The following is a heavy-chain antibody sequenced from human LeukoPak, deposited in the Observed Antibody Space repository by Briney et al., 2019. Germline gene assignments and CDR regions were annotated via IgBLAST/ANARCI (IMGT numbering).Heavy chain of an antibody. CDR2: IIPLLALA. D-gene: IGHD3-16*02. J-gene: IGHJ4*02. CDR1: GGTFSSYA. Sequence: GASVQVSCKASGGTFSSYAISWVRQAPGQGVDWMGRIIPLLALANYEQTLQARVTITAEKSTSTAHMELSSLRSDDTAVYYCATTLITFGGVIVKPLFDYWGQGTLVTVSS. V-gene: IGHV1-69*04. CDR3: ATTLITFGGVIVKPLFDY.